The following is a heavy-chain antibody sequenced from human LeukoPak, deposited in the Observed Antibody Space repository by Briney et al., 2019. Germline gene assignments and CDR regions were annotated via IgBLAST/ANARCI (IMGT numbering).Heavy chain of an antibody. J-gene: IGHJ4*02. CDR1: GYSFTSYW. CDR3: PRVKLCSGGSCYYFDY. D-gene: IGHD2-15*01. CDR2: IYPGDSDT. Sequence: GESLKISCKGSGYSFTSYWIGWVRQMPGKGLEWMGIIYPGDSDTRYSPSFQGQVTISADKSISAAYLQWRSLTASDTAMYYCPRVKLCSGGSCYYFDYWGQGTLVTVSS. V-gene: IGHV5-51*01.